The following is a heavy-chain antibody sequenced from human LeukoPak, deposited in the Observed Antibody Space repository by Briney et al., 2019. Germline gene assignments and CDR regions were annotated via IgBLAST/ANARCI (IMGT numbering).Heavy chain of an antibody. CDR2: IRYDGSNK. CDR1: GFTFSGYG. J-gene: IGHJ4*02. CDR3: AKDGSRLEGLPIDY. Sequence: PGGSLRLSCAASGFTFSGYGMHWVRQAPGKGLEWVAFIRYDGSNKYYADSVKGRFTISRDNSKSTLYLQMNSLRAEDTAVYYCAKDGSRLEGLPIDYWGQGTLVTVSS. D-gene: IGHD3/OR15-3a*01. V-gene: IGHV3-30*02.